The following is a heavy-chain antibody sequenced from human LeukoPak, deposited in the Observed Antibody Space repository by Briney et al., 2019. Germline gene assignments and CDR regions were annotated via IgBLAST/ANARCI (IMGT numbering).Heavy chain of an antibody. V-gene: IGHV3-33*08. J-gene: IGHJ4*02. CDR1: GFTFSSYG. CDR2: IWHDGKNK. D-gene: IGHD5-12*01. Sequence: GGSLRLSCAASGFTFSSYGMHWVRQAPGKGLEWVAVIWHDGKNKYYADSVKGRFTISRDNSKNTLYLQMDSLRAEDTAVYYCARDRGCYDPRDYWGQGTLVTVSS. CDR3: ARDRGCYDPRDY.